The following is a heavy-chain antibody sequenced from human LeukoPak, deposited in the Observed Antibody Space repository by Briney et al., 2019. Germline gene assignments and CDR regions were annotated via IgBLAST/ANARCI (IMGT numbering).Heavy chain of an antibody. CDR3: ARATGIAAVY. CDR1: GFTFSSYA. J-gene: IGHJ4*02. CDR2: ISYDGSNK. D-gene: IGHD6-13*01. Sequence: GGSLRLSCAASGFTFSSYAMHWVRQAPGKGLEWVAVISYDGSNKYYADSVKGRFTISRDNSKNTLYLQMNSLRAEDTAVYYCARATGIAAVYWGQGTLVTVSS. V-gene: IGHV3-30-3*01.